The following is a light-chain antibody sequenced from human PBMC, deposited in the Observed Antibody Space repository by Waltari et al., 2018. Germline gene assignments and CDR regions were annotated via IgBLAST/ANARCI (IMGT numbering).Light chain of an antibody. CDR1: RDISNS. V-gene: IGKV1-NL1*01. J-gene: IGKJ4*01. Sequence: DIQMTQSPSSLSAFVGDRLTITCRASRDISNSLAWYQQTPGKAPKLLLYGASKLQGGIPSRFRGSGSGTVYTLTISSLWPEDFATYYCQEYFGSGASFGGGTKVEI. CDR3: QEYFGSGAS. CDR2: GAS.